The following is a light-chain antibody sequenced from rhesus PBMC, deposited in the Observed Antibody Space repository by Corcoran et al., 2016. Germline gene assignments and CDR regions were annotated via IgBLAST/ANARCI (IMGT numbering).Light chain of an antibody. CDR1: QNIYSN. Sequence: DIQMTQSPSALSASVGDRVTISCRASQNIYSNLAWYQQKPGHAPKLLIYAASSLQTGIPSRFSGSGSGTDFTLTISSLQPEDSAAYYCQHYYDNPLTFGGGTKVDIK. V-gene: IGKV1S12*01. CDR3: QHYYDNPLT. J-gene: IGKJ4*01. CDR2: AAS.